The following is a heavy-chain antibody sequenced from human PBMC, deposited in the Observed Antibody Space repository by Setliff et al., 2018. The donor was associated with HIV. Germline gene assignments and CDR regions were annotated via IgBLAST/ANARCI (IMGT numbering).Heavy chain of an antibody. Sequence: LSLTCAVYGGSFSGYYWTWIRQPPGKGLEWIGEINHSGSTNYNPSLKSRVSMSVDTSKNQFSLRLSSVTAADTAVFYCARASTGYSSIWYRNGLTYYNYMDVWGRGTKVTVS. CDR2: INHSGST. V-gene: IGHV4-34*01. D-gene: IGHD6-13*01. J-gene: IGHJ6*03. CDR1: GGSFSGYY. CDR3: ARASTGYSSIWYRNGLTYYNYMDV.